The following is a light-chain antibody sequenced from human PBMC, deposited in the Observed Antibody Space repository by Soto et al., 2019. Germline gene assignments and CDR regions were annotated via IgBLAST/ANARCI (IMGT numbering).Light chain of an antibody. CDR1: QGIKND. Sequence: PSSLSGAVGGRVTITCRASQGIKNDLNWYQQKPGKAPQLLIYGASTLQRRVPSRFSGSGSGIDFTLTISSLQPEDFATYYCLQDFKYPRTFGPGTKVDIK. V-gene: IGKV1-6*01. J-gene: IGKJ3*01. CDR3: LQDFKYPRT. CDR2: GAS.